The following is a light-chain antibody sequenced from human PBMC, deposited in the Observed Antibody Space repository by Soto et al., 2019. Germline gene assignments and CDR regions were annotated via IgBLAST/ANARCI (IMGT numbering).Light chain of an antibody. J-gene: IGKJ4*01. V-gene: IGKV3-11*01. Sequence: IVLTQSPATLSLSPGERATLSCRASRSVGVYLVWYQQKPGQAPRLLISDTSNRATAIPARFSGCGSGTDFTLTISSLESEDFAVYYCQQRSNWPPGSLTFGGGTRVEIK. CDR2: DTS. CDR1: RSVGVY. CDR3: QQRSNWPPGSLT.